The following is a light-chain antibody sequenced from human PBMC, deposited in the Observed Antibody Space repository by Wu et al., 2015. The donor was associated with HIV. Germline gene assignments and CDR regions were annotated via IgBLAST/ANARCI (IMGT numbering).Light chain of an antibody. CDR1: HDIQNF. Sequence: DIQMTQSPSSLSASLGGRVTITCRASHDIQNFLAWYQHKPGHVPRLLIFSASTLVPGVPSRFRGGGSGTRFTFVIDNLQSEDVATYYCQNHDAVPRTFGQGTTLAI. CDR2: SAS. V-gene: IGKV1-27*01. J-gene: IGKJ2*01. CDR3: QNHDAVPRT.